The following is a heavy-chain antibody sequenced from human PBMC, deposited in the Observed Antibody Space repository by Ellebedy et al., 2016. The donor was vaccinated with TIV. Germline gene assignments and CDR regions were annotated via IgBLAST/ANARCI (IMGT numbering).Heavy chain of an antibody. J-gene: IGHJ4*02. CDR1: GFSFSNYG. CDR3: TRETNPSPGAVAGTGFDC. CDR2: KRFDGRNE. Sequence: PGGSLRFSCVASGFSFSNYGMHWVRQAPGKGLEWVAFKRFDGRNEYNGDSVKGRFFISRDVSKNTLFLQMNRLRAEDTAIYYCTRETNPSPGAVAGTGFDCWGQGALVIVSS. D-gene: IGHD6-19*01. V-gene: IGHV3-30*02.